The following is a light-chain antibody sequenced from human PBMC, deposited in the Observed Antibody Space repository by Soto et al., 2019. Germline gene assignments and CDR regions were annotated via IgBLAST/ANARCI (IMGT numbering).Light chain of an antibody. CDR1: QSISTW. V-gene: IGKV1-5*03. Sequence: DIQMTQSPSTLSGSVGDRVTITCRASQSISTWLAWYQQKTGKAPKLLIYKASSLESGVPSRFSGSGSGTEFTLNISSLQPDDFATYYCHQYNSYSPTWTFGQGTKLEIK. CDR3: HQYNSYSPTWT. J-gene: IGKJ1*01. CDR2: KAS.